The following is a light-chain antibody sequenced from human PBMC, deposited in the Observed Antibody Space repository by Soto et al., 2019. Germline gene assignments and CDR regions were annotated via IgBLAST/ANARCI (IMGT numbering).Light chain of an antibody. CDR3: AAWDDNLNGPL. Sequence: VLTQPPSASGTPGQRVTISCSGDISNIGTNPVHWYQHLPGTAPKLVIYADSQRPSGVPDRFSGSKSGTSASLAISGLQSEDDADYLCAAWDDNLNGPLFGTGTKVTVL. CDR1: ISNIGTNP. V-gene: IGLV1-44*01. CDR2: ADS. J-gene: IGLJ1*01.